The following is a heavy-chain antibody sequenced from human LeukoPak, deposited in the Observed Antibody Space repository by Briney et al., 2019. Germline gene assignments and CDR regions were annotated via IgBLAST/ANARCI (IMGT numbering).Heavy chain of an antibody. V-gene: IGHV4-59*08. Sequence: SETLSLTCSVSGDSFSNYYWTWIRQPPGKGLEWIGYVYYSGSTNYNPSLKTRLHLSVDTSKNRFSLKLSSVTAADTAVYYCASSPRLTTSWFLFDYWGQGTLVTVSS. CDR3: ASSPRLTTSWFLFDY. D-gene: IGHD2-2*01. CDR1: GDSFSNYY. CDR2: VYYSGST. J-gene: IGHJ4*02.